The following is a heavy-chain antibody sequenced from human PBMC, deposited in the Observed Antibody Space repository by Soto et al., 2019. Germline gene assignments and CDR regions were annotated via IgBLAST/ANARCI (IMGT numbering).Heavy chain of an antibody. CDR3: ARELLLDYFDY. Sequence: QVQLQESGPGLVKPSQTLSLTCTVSGGSISSGGYYLSWIRQHPGKGLEWIGYIYYSGSTYYNPSLKSRVTISVDTSTNQFSLKLSSVTAADTAVYYCARELLLDYFDYWGQGTLVTVSS. V-gene: IGHV4-31*03. CDR2: IYYSGST. CDR1: GGSISSGGYY. D-gene: IGHD2-15*01. J-gene: IGHJ4*02.